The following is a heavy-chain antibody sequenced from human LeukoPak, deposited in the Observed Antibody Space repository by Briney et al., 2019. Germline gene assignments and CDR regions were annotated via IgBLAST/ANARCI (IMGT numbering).Heavy chain of an antibody. CDR3: AKESGKFDY. CDR1: GLNLGESA. CDR2: ISADGGSA. V-gene: IGHV3-43*02. Sequence: GGSLRLSCVASGLNLGESAMHWVRQAPGKGLEWVSLISADGGSAFSADSVKGRFSISRDNSKNSLYLQMDSLRREDTAMYYCAKESGKFDYWGQGTLVVVSS. J-gene: IGHJ4*02.